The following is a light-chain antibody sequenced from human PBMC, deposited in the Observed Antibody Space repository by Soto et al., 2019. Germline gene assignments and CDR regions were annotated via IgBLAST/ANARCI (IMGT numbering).Light chain of an antibody. CDR3: SSYTSSSTYV. CDR1: SSDVGGYNY. V-gene: IGLV2-14*01. Sequence: QSALTQPASVSASPGQSITISCTGTSSDVGGYNYVSWYQQHPGKAPKVMIYDVSNRPSGVSNRFSGSKSGNTACLIIFGLQAEDEADYYCSSYTSSSTYVFGTGTKLTVL. CDR2: DVS. J-gene: IGLJ1*01.